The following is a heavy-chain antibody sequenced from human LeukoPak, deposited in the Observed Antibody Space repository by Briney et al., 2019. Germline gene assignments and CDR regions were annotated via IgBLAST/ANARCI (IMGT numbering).Heavy chain of an antibody. CDR2: IYSGGTT. CDR3: ARRLYIVRGAFDI. V-gene: IGHV3-53*01. CDR1: GFTVSSNY. J-gene: IGHJ3*02. Sequence: GGSLRLSCAASGFTVSSNYINWVRQAPGKGLEWVSLIYSGGTTYYADSVKGRFTISRDNSKNTVHLQMNNLRADDTAMYFCARRLYIVRGAFDIWGQGTMVTVSS. D-gene: IGHD2/OR15-2a*01.